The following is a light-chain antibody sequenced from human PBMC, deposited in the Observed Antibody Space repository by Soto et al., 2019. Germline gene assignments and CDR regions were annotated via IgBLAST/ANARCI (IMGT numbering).Light chain of an antibody. Sequence: QSVLTQPPSASGTPGQIVAISCSGSSSNIGSNTVTWYQQLPGTAPKLLIYSTSQRSSGVPGRFSGSKSGASASLSIRGLQSEYDADYYCAAWDDRLDVYVFGTGTKVTVL. CDR1: SSNIGSNT. CDR2: STS. V-gene: IGLV1-44*01. J-gene: IGLJ1*01. CDR3: AAWDDRLDVYV.